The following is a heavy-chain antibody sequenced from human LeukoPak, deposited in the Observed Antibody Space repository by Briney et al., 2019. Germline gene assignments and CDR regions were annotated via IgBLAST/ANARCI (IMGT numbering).Heavy chain of an antibody. Sequence: GASVKVSCKASGYSCTSNVCSWGRRAPGRGREWRGCTNAYNGNTNHAQKFQGRVTMTRNTSISTAYMDLSSLRSEDTAVYYCATPSGYDLDAFDIWGQGTMVTVSS. D-gene: IGHD5-12*01. J-gene: IGHJ3*02. V-gene: IGHV1-18*01. CDR2: TNAYNGNT. CDR3: ATPSGYDLDAFDI. CDR1: GYSCTSNV.